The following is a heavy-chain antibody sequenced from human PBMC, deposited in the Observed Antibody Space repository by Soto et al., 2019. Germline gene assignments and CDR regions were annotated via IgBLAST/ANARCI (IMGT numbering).Heavy chain of an antibody. Sequence: TSDTLSPTCTVSGAAISRGASYWNWIHQHPGEGREWFGYIYYSGTTYYNPSLNSRVTMSVDTSSNQYTLKLSSMATADTAVYYFERDARANWHYFDSWGQGILVTVSS. CDR3: ERDARANWHYFDS. J-gene: IGHJ4*02. V-gene: IGHV4-31*03. CDR2: IYYSGTT. D-gene: IGHD1-1*01. CDR1: GAAISRGASY.